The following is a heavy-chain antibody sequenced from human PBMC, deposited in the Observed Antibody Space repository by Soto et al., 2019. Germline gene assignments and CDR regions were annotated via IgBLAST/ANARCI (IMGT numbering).Heavy chain of an antibody. Sequence: QVQLQESGPGLVKPSQTLSLTCTVSGDSISVGYYWSWIRQHPGKGLEWIGYVSPSGTTYYNPSLRGRVSISTDTSKNQFSLEVSSVTAADTAVYYCARDRGSYGMDVWGQCTTVTVSS. J-gene: IGHJ6*02. CDR2: VSPSGTT. V-gene: IGHV4-31*03. CDR1: GDSISVGYY. CDR3: ARDRGSYGMDV.